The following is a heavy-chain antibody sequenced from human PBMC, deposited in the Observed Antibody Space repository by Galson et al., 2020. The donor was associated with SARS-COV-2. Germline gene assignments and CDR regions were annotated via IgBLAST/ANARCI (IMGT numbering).Heavy chain of an antibody. CDR3: AREDGNAHNLFDP. CDR1: TFTLSTNY. Sequence: NSGRSLRLSCAPSTFTLSTNYMSCISPPHEKGLEWVSYILTSVSTIYHTDSVKGRSTISRDNAKNSRYLQMNSQRAEDTAVYYWAREDGNAHNLFDPWGQGTLVTVCS. CDR2: ILTSVSTI. D-gene: IGHD1-1*01. V-gene: IGHV3-11*01. J-gene: IGHJ5*02.